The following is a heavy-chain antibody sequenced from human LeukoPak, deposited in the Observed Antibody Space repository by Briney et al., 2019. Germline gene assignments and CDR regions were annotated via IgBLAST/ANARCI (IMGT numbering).Heavy chain of an antibody. CDR3: ACISGGEVDY. Sequence: GGSLRLSCAASGFTFSDYYMSWIRQAPGKGLEWVSYISSSSSHTNYADSVKGRFTISRDNAKNSLYLQMNSLRAEDTAVYYCACISGGEVDYWGQGTLVTVSS. V-gene: IGHV3-11*06. D-gene: IGHD1-26*01. CDR2: ISSSSSHT. CDR1: GFTFSDYY. J-gene: IGHJ4*02.